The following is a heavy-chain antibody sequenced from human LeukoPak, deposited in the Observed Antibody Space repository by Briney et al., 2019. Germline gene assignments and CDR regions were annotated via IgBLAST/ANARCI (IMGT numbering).Heavy chain of an antibody. Sequence: PSETLSLTCTVSGGSISSYYWGWIRQPPGKGLEWIGSIYYSGSTYYNPSLKSRVTISVDTSKNQFSLKLSSVTAADTAVYYCARDAQESPNSSGWTHWGQGTLVTVSS. CDR3: ARDAQESPNSSGWTH. CDR1: GGSISSYY. V-gene: IGHV4-39*07. CDR2: IYYSGST. D-gene: IGHD6-19*01. J-gene: IGHJ4*02.